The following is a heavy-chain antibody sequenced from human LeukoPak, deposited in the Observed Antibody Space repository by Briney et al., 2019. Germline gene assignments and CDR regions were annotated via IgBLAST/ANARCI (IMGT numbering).Heavy chain of an antibody. CDR2: ISAYNGNT. CDR3: AAEITFGGVFDY. V-gene: IGHV1-18*01. Sequence: ASVKVPCKASGYTFTSYGISWVRQAPGQGLEWMGWISAYNGNTNYAQKLQGRVTMTTDTSTSTAYMELRSLRSDDTAVYYCAAEITFGGVFDYWGQGTLVTVSS. J-gene: IGHJ4*02. CDR1: GYTFTSYG. D-gene: IGHD3-16*01.